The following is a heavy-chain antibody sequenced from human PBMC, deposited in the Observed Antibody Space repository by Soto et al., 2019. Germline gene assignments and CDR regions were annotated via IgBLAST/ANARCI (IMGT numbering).Heavy chain of an antibody. CDR3: ARWGDYGDYGYYYDMDV. CDR2: MNPNSGNT. CDR1: GYTFTSYG. D-gene: IGHD4-17*01. J-gene: IGHJ6*03. Sequence: ASVKVSCKASGYTFTSYGINWVRQATGQGLEWMGWMNPNSGNTGYAQKFQGRVTMTRNTSISTAYMELSSLRSEDTAVYYCARWGDYGDYGYYYDMDVRGKGTTVTVSS. V-gene: IGHV1-8*01.